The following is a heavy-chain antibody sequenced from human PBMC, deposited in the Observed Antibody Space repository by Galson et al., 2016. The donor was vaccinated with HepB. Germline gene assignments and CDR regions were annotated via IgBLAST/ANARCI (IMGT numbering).Heavy chain of an antibody. CDR3: AKTRSSTGWSEFDS. J-gene: IGHJ4*02. CDR2: ISFDGSKT. CDR1: GFSFSTYG. V-gene: IGHV3-30*18. Sequence: SLRLSCAASGFSFSTYGVHWVRQAPGKGLEWVAVISFDGSKTDYTDSVKGRFTISRDNSKNTLFMEMNSLRGDDTAVYFCAKTRSSTGWSEFDSWGQGTLVTVSS. D-gene: IGHD6-19*01.